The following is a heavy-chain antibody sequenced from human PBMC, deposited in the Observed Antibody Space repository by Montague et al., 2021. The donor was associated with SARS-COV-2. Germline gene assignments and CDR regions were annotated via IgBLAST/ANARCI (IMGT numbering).Heavy chain of an antibody. CDR1: GFSLSTSGMC. J-gene: IGHJ6*02. CDR2: IDWDDDK. D-gene: IGHD3-9*01. V-gene: IGHV2-70*01. Sequence: PALVKPTQTLTLTCTFSGFSLSTSGMCVSWIRQPPGKALEWLALIDWDDDKYYSTSLKTRLTISKDTSKNQVVLTMTNMDPVDTATYYCARTRYFGILYYDCGMDVWGQGTTVTVSS. CDR3: ARTRYFGILYYDCGMDV.